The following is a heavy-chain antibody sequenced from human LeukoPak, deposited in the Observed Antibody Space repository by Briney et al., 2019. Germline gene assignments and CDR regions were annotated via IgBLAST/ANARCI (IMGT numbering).Heavy chain of an antibody. CDR3: ARVWSGWYGEDY. Sequence: GASVKVSCKASGYTFTSYAMNWVRQAPGQGLEWMGWISAYNGNTNYAQKLQGRVTMTTDTSTSTAYMELRSLRSDDTAVYYCARVWSGWYGEDYWGQGTLVTVSS. D-gene: IGHD3-10*01. J-gene: IGHJ4*02. V-gene: IGHV1-18*01. CDR2: ISAYNGNT. CDR1: GYTFTSYA.